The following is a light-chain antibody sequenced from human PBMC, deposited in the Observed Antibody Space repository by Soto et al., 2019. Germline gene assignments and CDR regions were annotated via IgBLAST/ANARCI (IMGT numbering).Light chain of an antibody. Sequence: QSVLTQPASVSRSPGQSITISCPATSRDVGSYSLVSWYQQHSGKAPKLMIYAGSRRPSGVSNRFSGSKSGNTACLTISWLQAEDEADYYCCSYAGSSSYGFGTGTKVTVL. J-gene: IGLJ1*01. CDR1: SRDVGSYSL. V-gene: IGLV2-23*01. CDR3: CSYAGSSSYG. CDR2: AGS.